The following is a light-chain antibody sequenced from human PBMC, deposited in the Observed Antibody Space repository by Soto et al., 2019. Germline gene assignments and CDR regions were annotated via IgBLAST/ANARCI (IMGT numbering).Light chain of an antibody. Sequence: EIVLTQSPGPLSLSPGERATHSCRASQSFNSIYLAWYQQKPGQAPRLLIYDASNRATGIPARFSGSGSGTDFTLTISSLEPEDFAVYYCQQRSNWPPITFGQGTRLEIK. J-gene: IGKJ5*01. V-gene: IGKV3-11*01. CDR1: QSFNSIY. CDR3: QQRSNWPPIT. CDR2: DAS.